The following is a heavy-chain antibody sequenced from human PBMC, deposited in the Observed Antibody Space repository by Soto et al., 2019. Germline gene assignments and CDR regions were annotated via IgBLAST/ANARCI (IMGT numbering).Heavy chain of an antibody. V-gene: IGHV4-4*02. D-gene: IGHD3-3*01. CDR3: ARGRRKSQNTRVWFEP. Sequence: QLHLQESGPGLVNPSGTLSLTCSVLGGAIDSSNWWTWVRQVPEKGLEWIGEIHHTGSTNYNPSLNSRVTISLDKPTKQFSVDLHSLPAADTAIYYWARGRRKSQNTRVWFEPWGPGTMVTVSS. CDR2: IHHTGST. CDR1: GGAIDSSNW. J-gene: IGHJ5*02.